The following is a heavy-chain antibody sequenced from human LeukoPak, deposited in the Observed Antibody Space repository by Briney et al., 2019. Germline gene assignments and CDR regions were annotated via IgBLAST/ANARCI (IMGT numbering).Heavy chain of an antibody. J-gene: IGHJ3*02. Sequence: SETLSLTCTVSGGSISSYYWSWIRQPPGKGLEWIGYIYYSGSTNYNPSLKSRVTISVDTSKNQFPLKLSSVTAADTAVYYCARDHGEMATITSDAFDIWGQGTMVTVSS. V-gene: IGHV4-59*01. CDR1: GGSISSYY. CDR3: ARDHGEMATITSDAFDI. D-gene: IGHD5-24*01. CDR2: IYYSGST.